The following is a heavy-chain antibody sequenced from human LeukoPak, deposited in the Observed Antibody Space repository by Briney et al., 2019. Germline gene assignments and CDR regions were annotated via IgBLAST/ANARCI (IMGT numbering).Heavy chain of an antibody. CDR3: ARHLYGGLDAFDI. J-gene: IGHJ3*02. Sequence: SETLSLTCTASGGSISSSSFYWGWIRQPPGKGLEWIGSIYYSGSTYYNPSLKSRVTISVDTSKNQFSLKLSSVTAADTAVYYCARHLYGGLDAFDIWGQGTIVTVSS. V-gene: IGHV4-39*01. CDR1: GGSISSSSFY. CDR2: IYYSGST. D-gene: IGHD2-21*01.